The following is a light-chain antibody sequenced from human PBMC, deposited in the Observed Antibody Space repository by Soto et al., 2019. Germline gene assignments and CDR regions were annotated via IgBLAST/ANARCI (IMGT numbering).Light chain of an antibody. CDR3: GTWDRSLRIVA. CDR2: END. V-gene: IGLV1-51*02. Sequence: QSVLTQPPSVSAAPGQEVSISCSGSSSNIGSHYVSWYQQLPGTAPKLLIYENDKRPPGISARFSGSKAGTSATLGITGLQTEDEADYYCGTWDRSLRIVAFGGGTKVTVL. J-gene: IGLJ2*01. CDR1: SSNIGSHY.